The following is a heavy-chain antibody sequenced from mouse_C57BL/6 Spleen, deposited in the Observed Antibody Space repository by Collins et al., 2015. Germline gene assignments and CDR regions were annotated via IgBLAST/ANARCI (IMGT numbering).Heavy chain of an antibody. D-gene: IGHD2-5*01. CDR1: GIDFSRYW. Sequence: GIDFSRYWMSWVRRAPGKGLEWIGEINPDSSTINYAPSLKDKFIISRDNAKNTLYLQMSKVRSEDTALYYCATYSNYWYFDVWGTGTTVTVSS. CDR2: INPDSSTI. V-gene: IGHV4-1*01. J-gene: IGHJ1*03. CDR3: ATYSNYWYFDV.